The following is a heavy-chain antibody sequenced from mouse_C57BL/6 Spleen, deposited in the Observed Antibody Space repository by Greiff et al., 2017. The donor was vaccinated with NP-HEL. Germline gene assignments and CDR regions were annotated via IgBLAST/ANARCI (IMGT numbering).Heavy chain of an antibody. CDR3: ARLEDYALYLDD. CDR1: GYTFTSYW. CDR2: IDPSASYT. J-gene: IGHJ2*01. V-gene: IGHV1-50*01. D-gene: IGHD2-4*01. Sequence: QVQLQQPGAELVKPGASVKLSCKASGYTFTSYWMQWVKQRPGQGLEWIGEIDPSASYTNYNQKFKGKATLTVDTSSSTAYMQLSSLTSEDSAVYYCARLEDYALYLDDWGQGTTLTVSS.